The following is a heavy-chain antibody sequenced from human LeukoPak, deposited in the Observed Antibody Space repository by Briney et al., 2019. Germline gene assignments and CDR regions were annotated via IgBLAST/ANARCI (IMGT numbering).Heavy chain of an antibody. J-gene: IGHJ3*02. D-gene: IGHD4-17*01. CDR2: ISYDGSNK. CDR1: GFTFSSYG. Sequence: PGGSLRLSCAASGFTFSSYGMHWVRQAPGKGLEWVAVISYDGSNKYYADSVKGRFTISRDNAKNSLYLQMNSLRAEDTALYYCAKGYPRVTTGDAFDIWGQGTMVTVSS. CDR3: AKGYPRVTTGDAFDI. V-gene: IGHV3-30*18.